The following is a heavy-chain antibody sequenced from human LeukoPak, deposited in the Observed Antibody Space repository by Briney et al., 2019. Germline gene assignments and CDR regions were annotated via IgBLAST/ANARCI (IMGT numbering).Heavy chain of an antibody. Sequence: GGSLRLSCAASGFTFSSYWMSWVRQAPGKGLEWVANIKQDGSEKYYVDSVKGRFTISRDSAKNSLYLQMNSLRAEDTAVYYCARDRGYSGYGYYGMDVWGQGTTVTVSS. CDR1: GFTFSSYW. D-gene: IGHD5-12*01. V-gene: IGHV3-7*01. CDR2: IKQDGSEK. CDR3: ARDRGYSGYGYYGMDV. J-gene: IGHJ6*02.